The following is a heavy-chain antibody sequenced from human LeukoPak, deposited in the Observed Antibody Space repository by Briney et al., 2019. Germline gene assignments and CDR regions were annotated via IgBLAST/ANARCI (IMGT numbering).Heavy chain of an antibody. V-gene: IGHV3-21*01. D-gene: IGHD3-10*01. CDR3: ARGPGGRFGDAEYFDY. Sequence: GGSLRLSCAASGFTFSSYSMHWVRQAPGKGLEWVSSISSSSSYIYYADSVRGRFTISRDNAKNSLYLQMNSLRAEDTAVYYCARGPGGRFGDAEYFDYWGQGTLVTVSS. CDR1: GFTFSSYS. CDR2: ISSSSSYI. J-gene: IGHJ4*02.